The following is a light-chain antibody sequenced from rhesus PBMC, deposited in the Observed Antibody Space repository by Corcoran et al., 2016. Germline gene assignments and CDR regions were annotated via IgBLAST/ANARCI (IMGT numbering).Light chain of an antibody. Sequence: DIVMTQTPLSLPVTPGEPASISCRSSQSLLHSKGNTYLYWYLQKPGQPQRLLIYRVSNQFSGVPDRFSGSGYGTDFPLKISRVEAEDVGVYYCMQALQTPFPFGPGTKLDIK. CDR3: MQALQTPFP. V-gene: IGKV2-73*01. CDR2: RVS. J-gene: IGKJ3*01. CDR1: QSLLHSKGNTY.